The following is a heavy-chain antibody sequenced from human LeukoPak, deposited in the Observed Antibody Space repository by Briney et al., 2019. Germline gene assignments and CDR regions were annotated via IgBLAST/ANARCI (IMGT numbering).Heavy chain of an antibody. CDR3: AKQLDSGNYYPTGDDY. D-gene: IGHD3-10*01. Sequence: AGGSLRLSCAASGFTLGSCATSWVRQAPGKGLEWVSAISASGADTYYADSVKGRFTISRDTSKNTLYLQMNSLRDEDTAVYYCAKQLDSGNYYPTGDDYWGQGTLVTVSS. J-gene: IGHJ4*02. CDR2: ISASGADT. V-gene: IGHV3-23*01. CDR1: GFTLGSCA.